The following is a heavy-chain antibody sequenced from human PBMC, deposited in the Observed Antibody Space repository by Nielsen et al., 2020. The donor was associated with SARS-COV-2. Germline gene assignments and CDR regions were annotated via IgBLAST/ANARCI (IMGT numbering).Heavy chain of an antibody. CDR2: IYQSGNS. D-gene: IGHD7-27*01. CDR3: ARDDDNWGSLAY. V-gene: IGHV4-4*02. J-gene: IGHJ4*02. CDR1: GGSIISINC. Sequence: SDTLSLTFALSGGSIISINCWCWVRPPPGQRLEWLGEIYQSGNSNYNPSLKSRVTISVDTSKNQFSLKLSSVTAADTAVYYCARDDDNWGSLAYWGQGTLVTVSS.